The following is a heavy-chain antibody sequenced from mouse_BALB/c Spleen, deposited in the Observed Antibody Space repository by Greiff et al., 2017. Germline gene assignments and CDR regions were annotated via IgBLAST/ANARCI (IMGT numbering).Heavy chain of an antibody. CDR1: GFTFSSFG. V-gene: IGHV5-17*02. J-gene: IGHJ2*01. CDR3: ARCNWAFGY. D-gene: IGHD4-1*02. CDR2: ISSGSSTI. Sequence: EVQVVESGGGLVQPGGSRKLSCAASGFTFSSFGMHWVRQAPEKGLEWVAYISSGSSTIYYADTVKGRFTISRDNPKNTLFLQMTSLRSEDTAMYYCARCNWAFGYWGQGTTLTVSS.